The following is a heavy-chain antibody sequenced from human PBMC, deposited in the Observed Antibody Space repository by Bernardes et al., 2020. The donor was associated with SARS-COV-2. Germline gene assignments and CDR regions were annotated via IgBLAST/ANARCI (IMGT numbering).Heavy chain of an antibody. CDR3: ARDRYYGMDV. CDR1: GGSISASY. J-gene: IGHJ6*02. Sequence: SETLSLTCTVSGGSISASYWSWVRQAPGQGLAWIAYVYYTGTSNYNPSLKSRVTLSIDTSRNQFSLKLASVTAADTAIYYCARDRYYGMDVWGQGTTVTVSS. V-gene: IGHV4-59*01. CDR2: VYYTGTS.